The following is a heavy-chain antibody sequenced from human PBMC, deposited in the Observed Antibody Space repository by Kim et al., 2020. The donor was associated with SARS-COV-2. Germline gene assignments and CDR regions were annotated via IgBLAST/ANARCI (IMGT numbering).Heavy chain of an antibody. CDR2: IYWNDSK. CDR3: AHRRYYDSSAKEPFDI. CDR1: GFSLNTPGEG. V-gene: IGHV2-5*01. D-gene: IGHD3-22*01. J-gene: IGHJ3*02. Sequence: SGPTLVKPTQTLTLTCTFSGFSLNTPGEGVGWIRQPPGKALEWLALIYWNDSKRYNPSLQSRVTITKDTSDNQVVLTMTNMDPVDTATYYCAHRRYYDSSAKEPFDIWGQGTRVRVSS.